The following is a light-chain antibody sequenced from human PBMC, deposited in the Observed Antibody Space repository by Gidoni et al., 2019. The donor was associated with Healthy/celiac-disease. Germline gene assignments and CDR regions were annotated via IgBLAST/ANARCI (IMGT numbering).Light chain of an antibody. CDR3: QQRSNWGEFT. Sequence: EIVLTQSPATLSLSPGERATLSCRASQSVSSYLAWYQQKPGQAPRLLIYDASNRATGIPARFSGSGSGTDFTLTISSLEPEDFAVYYCQQRSNWGEFTFGPXTKVDIK. CDR1: QSVSSY. CDR2: DAS. V-gene: IGKV3-11*01. J-gene: IGKJ3*01.